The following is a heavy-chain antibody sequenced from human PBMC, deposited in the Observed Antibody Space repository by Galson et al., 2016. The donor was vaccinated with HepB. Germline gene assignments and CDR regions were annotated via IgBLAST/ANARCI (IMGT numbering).Heavy chain of an antibody. CDR3: ARDRMDIVAAPSSIRNYYGMDV. CDR2: ISSGSRHI. J-gene: IGHJ6*02. Sequence: SLRLSCAASGFTFRAHTMNWVRQAPGKGLQWVSSISSGSRHISNADSLKGRFSISRDDAKNSVFLQMNSLTVDDTAKYFCARDRMDIVAAPSSIRNYYGMDVWGQGTTVTVSS. V-gene: IGHV3-21*04. CDR1: GFTFRAHT. D-gene: IGHD5-12*01.